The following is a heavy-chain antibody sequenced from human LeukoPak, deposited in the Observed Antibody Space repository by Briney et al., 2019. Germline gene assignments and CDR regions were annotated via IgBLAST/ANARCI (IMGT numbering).Heavy chain of an antibody. V-gene: IGHV3-15*01. D-gene: IGHD2-15*01. J-gene: IGHJ4*02. CDR3: TTDLVRYCSGGSCYLQLH. Sequence: KSGGSLRLSCAASGFTFSNAWMSWVRQAPGKGLEWVGRIKSKTDGGTTDYAAPVKGRFTISRDDSKNTLYLQMNSLKTEDTAVYYCTTDLVRYCSGGSCYLQLHWGQGTLVTVSS. CDR1: GFTFSNAW. CDR2: IKSKTDGGTT.